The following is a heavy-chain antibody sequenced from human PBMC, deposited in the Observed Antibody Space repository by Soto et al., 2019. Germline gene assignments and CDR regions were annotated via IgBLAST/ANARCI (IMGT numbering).Heavy chain of an antibody. D-gene: IGHD1-26*01. CDR2: IYPGDSDT. CDR1: GYSFTSYW. V-gene: IGHV5-51*01. Sequence: GESLKISCKGSGYSFTSYWIGWVRQMPWKGLEWMGIIYPGDSDTRYSPSFQGQVTISADKSISTAYLQWSSLKASDTAMYYCARRRKRWELRSGAFDIWGQGTMVTVSS. CDR3: ARRRKRWELRSGAFDI. J-gene: IGHJ3*02.